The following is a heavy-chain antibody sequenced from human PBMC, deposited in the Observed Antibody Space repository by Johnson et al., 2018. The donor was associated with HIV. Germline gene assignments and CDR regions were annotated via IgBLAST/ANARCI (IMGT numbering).Heavy chain of an antibody. CDR2: IRYDGSNK. V-gene: IGHV3-33*08. J-gene: IGHJ3*02. CDR3: ARSQFLALDVFNM. Sequence: QMQLVESGGGVVQPGRSLRLSCAASGFTFSSYAMHWVRQAPGKGLEWVAFIRYDGSNKYYADSVKGRFTLSRDTAKNSLFLQMNSLTVEDTAVYYCARSQFLALDVFNMWGQGTMVTVSS. CDR1: GFTFSSYA.